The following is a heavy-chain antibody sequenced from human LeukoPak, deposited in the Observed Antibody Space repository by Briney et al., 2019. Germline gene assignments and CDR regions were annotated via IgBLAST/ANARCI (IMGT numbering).Heavy chain of an antibody. CDR1: GGTFSSYA. D-gene: IGHD3-3*01. V-gene: IGHV1-69*13. CDR3: ARDAILEWLPPSYYCMDV. CDR2: IIPIFGTA. J-gene: IGHJ6*03. Sequence: SVKVSCKASGGTFSSYAISWVRQAPGQGLEWMGGIIPIFGTANYAQKFQGRVTITADESTSTAYMELSSLRSEDTAVYYCARDAILEWLPPSYYCMDVWGKGTTVTVSS.